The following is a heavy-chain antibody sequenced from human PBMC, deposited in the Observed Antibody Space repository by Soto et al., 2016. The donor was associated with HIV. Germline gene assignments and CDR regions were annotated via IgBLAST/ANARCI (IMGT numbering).Heavy chain of an antibody. V-gene: IGHV4-34*01. J-gene: IGHJ4*02. D-gene: IGHD7-27*01. CDR3: ARGRRSGDRRFDY. CDR2: IIHSGTT. CDR1: GGSFSGYY. Sequence: QVQLQLWGAGLLKPSETLSLTCAVSGGSFSGYYWTWIRQSPGKGLEWIGEIIHSGTTSSNPSLKSRVTISVDTSKSQFSLTLTSMTAADAAVYYCARGRRSGDRRFDYWGPGSPRSPSPQ.